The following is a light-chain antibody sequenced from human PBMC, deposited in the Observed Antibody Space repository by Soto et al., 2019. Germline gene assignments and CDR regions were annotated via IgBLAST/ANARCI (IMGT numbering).Light chain of an antibody. J-gene: IGLJ1*01. CDR3: AAWDDSLNGSYV. CDR2: SNN. V-gene: IGLV1-44*01. Sequence: QSVLTRPPSASGAPGQRVTISCSGSSSNIGSNTVNWYQQPPGTAPKLLIYSNNQRPSGVPDRFSGSKSGTSASLAISGLQSEDEADYYCAAWDDSLNGSYVFGTGTKVTVL. CDR1: SSNIGSNT.